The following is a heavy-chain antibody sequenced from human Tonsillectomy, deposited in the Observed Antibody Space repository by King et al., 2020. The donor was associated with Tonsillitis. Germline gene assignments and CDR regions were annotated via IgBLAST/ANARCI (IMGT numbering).Heavy chain of an antibody. CDR3: ARETTLHWATSKGAFDI. Sequence: VQLQESGPGLVKPSQTLSLTCTVSVGSISSGSYYWSWIRQPAGKGLEWIGSIYTSGSTNYNPTLKIRVTMSVDTSKNQFSLKLSSGPAADTAVYYCARETTLHWATSKGAFDIWGQGTMVTVSS. D-gene: IGHD1-14*01. CDR2: IYTSGST. J-gene: IGHJ3*02. CDR1: VGSISSGSYY. V-gene: IGHV4-61*02.